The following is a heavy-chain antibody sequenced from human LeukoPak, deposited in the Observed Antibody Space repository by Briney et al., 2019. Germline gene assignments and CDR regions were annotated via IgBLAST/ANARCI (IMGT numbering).Heavy chain of an antibody. V-gene: IGHV3-11*04. D-gene: IGHD3-3*01. Sequence: GGSLRLXCAASGFSFSDYYMSWIRQTPGKGLEWVSYISSSGSTIYYADSVKGRFTISRDNAKNSLYLQMNSLRAEDTAVYYCARSFSVLRFLEWLFNYWGQGTLVTVSS. CDR2: ISSSGSTI. CDR1: GFSFSDYY. CDR3: ARSFSVLRFLEWLFNY. J-gene: IGHJ4*02.